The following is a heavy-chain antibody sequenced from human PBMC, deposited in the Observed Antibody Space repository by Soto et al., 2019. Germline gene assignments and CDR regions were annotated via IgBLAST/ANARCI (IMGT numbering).Heavy chain of an antibody. CDR2: INSDGSST. J-gene: IGHJ6*03. CDR1: GFTFSSYW. D-gene: IGHD3-10*01. Sequence: GGSLRLSCAASGFTFSSYWMHWVRQAPGKGLVWVSRINSDGSSTSYADSVKGRFTISRDNAKNTLYLQMNSLRAEDTAVYYCARGPSMVRGVLNYYYYYMDVWGKGTTVTVSS. V-gene: IGHV3-74*01. CDR3: ARGPSMVRGVLNYYYYYMDV.